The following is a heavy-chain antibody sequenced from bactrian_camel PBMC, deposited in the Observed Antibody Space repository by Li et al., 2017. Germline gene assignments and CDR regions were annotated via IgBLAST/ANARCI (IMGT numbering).Heavy chain of an antibody. Sequence: VQLVESGGGSVQAGGSLTLSCVASVFTRWRGNMAWFRQAPGNEREAVAAIDTGDGSTYYLNSVKGRFTGSADNAKSMLYLQMNNLTPDDTAVYHCVADSGGTWYPRRYEDYHWGQGTKVTVS. CDR2: IDTGDGST. D-gene: IGHD6*01. CDR3: VADSGGTWYPRRYEDYH. V-gene: IGHV3S40*01. J-gene: IGHJ4*01. CDR1: VFTRWRGN.